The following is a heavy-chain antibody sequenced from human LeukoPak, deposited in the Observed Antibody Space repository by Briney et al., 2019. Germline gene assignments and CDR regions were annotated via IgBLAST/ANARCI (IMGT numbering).Heavy chain of an antibody. CDR2: IYYSGIT. CDR1: VGSISSYY. V-gene: IGHV4-59*01. CDR3: ARAPFGSGPYLAFDF. J-gene: IGHJ4*02. D-gene: IGHD2-15*01. Sequence: SETLSLTCIVSVGSISSYYWSWIRQPPGKGLEWIGYIYYSGITSYNPSLKSRVSISVDTSKNQFSLNLSPVTAADTAVYYCARAPFGSGPYLAFDFWGQGTLVAVSS.